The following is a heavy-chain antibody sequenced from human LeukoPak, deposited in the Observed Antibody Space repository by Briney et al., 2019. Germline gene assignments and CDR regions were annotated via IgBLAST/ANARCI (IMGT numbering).Heavy chain of an antibody. V-gene: IGHV4-59*01. D-gene: IGHD1-26*01. CDR1: GGSISSYY. CDR2: IYYNGNT. Sequence: SETLSLTCTVSGGSISSYYWSWIRQPPGKGLEWIGYIYYNGNTNYSPSLKSRVTMSVDTSKNLFSLKVSSVAAADTAVYYCARGRSNYYGMDVWGQGTTVTVSS. J-gene: IGHJ6*02. CDR3: ARGRSNYYGMDV.